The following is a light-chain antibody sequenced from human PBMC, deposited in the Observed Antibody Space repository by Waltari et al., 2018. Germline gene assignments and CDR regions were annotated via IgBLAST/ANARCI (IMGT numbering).Light chain of an antibody. J-gene: IGKJ1*01. Sequence: ETVMTQSPATLSVSLGERATLSCRVSQSVSSNLAWYQQKPGQAPRLLIYGASTRATGIPARFSGSGSGTEFTLTISSLQSEDFAVYYCQQYNNWPQTFGQGTKVEIK. V-gene: IGKV3-15*01. CDR1: QSVSSN. CDR2: GAS. CDR3: QQYNNWPQT.